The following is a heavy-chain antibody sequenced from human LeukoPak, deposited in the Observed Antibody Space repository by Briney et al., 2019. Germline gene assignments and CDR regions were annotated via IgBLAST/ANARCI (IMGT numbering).Heavy chain of an antibody. CDR1: GSTLFELS. J-gene: IGHJ3*02. Sequence: ASVKVSCKVSGSTLFELSIHWVRQSPGTGLEWMGGFHPEDGETIFAQKFQGRVTMTEETSTNTAYLELSGLVTEDTAVIYCATQKWFRGSSQWAFDIWGQGTMVTASS. CDR2: FHPEDGET. CDR3: ATQKWFRGSSQWAFDI. V-gene: IGHV1-24*01. D-gene: IGHD1-26*01.